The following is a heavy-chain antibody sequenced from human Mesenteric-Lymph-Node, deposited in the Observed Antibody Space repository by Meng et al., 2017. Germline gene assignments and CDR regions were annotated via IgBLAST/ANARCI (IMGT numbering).Heavy chain of an antibody. CDR3: AVFSLGFWGETKFDY. CDR1: GGTFRNQA. Sequence: QSQGCQSGAEVRRPGPSGKASCKDSGGTFRNQAFNWVRLAPGQGLEWMGGIIPKFGTPYYAPKFQGRVTITADEDTNTAYMDLSSLRSEDSAVYYCAVFSLGFWGETKFDYWGQGTLVTVSS. J-gene: IGHJ4*02. D-gene: IGHD3-16*01. V-gene: IGHV1-69*01. CDR2: IIPKFGTP.